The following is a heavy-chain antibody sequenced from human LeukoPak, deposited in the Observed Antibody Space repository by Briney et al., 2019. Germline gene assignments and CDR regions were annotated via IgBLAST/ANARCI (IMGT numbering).Heavy chain of an antibody. CDR1: GYTFTSYY. CDR3: ARDARPLITMVRGPYDY. CDR2: INPSGGST. Sequence: ASVKVSCKASGYTFTSYYMHWVRQAPGQWLEWMGIINPSGGSTSYAQKFQGRVTMTRDTSTSTVYMELSSLRSEDTAVYYCARDARPLITMVRGPYDYWGQGTLVTVSS. J-gene: IGHJ4*02. V-gene: IGHV1-46*03. D-gene: IGHD3-10*01.